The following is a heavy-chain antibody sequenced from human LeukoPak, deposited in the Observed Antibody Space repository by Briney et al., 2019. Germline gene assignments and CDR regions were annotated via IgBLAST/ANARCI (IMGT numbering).Heavy chain of an antibody. Sequence: SQTLSLTCAISGDSVSSNSAAWNWIRQSPSRGLEWLGGTYYRSKWYNDYAVSVKSRITINPDTSKNQFSLQLNSVTPEDTAVYYCAREGSRDSSSWYWFDPWGQGTLVTVSS. CDR1: GDSVSSNSAA. D-gene: IGHD6-13*01. J-gene: IGHJ5*02. CDR2: TYYRSKWYN. CDR3: AREGSRDSSSWYWFDP. V-gene: IGHV6-1*01.